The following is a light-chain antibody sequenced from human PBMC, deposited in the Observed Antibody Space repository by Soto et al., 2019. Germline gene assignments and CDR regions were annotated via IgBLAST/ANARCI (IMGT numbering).Light chain of an antibody. V-gene: IGLV1-40*01. Sequence: QSVLTQPPSLSGAPGQRVTISCSGISSNIGAGYDVHWYQHFPGTAPKLLIYGNINRPSGVPDRFSGSKSGTSASLAITGLQAEDEADYYCQSYDTSLSGSRVFGTGTKLTVL. CDR2: GNI. CDR3: QSYDTSLSGSRV. J-gene: IGLJ1*01. CDR1: SSNIGAGYD.